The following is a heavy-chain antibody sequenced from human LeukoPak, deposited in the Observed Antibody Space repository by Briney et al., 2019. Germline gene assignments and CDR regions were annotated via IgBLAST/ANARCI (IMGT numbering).Heavy chain of an antibody. CDR1: GGSFSGYY. CDR3: ARGYGEYSGYDYVYYFDY. J-gene: IGHJ4*02. CDR2: INHSGST. D-gene: IGHD5-12*01. Sequence: SETLSLTCAVYGGSFSGYYWSWIRQPPGKGVEWIGEINHSGSTNYNPSLKSRVTILVDTSKNQFSLKLSSVTAADTAVYYCARGYGEYSGYDYVYYFDYWGQGTLVTVSS. V-gene: IGHV4-34*01.